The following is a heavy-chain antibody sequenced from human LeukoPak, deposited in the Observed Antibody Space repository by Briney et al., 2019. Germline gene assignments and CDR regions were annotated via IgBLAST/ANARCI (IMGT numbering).Heavy chain of an antibody. Sequence: SETLSLTCTVSGGSISSGGYYWSWIRQPPGKGLEWIGDIYHSGSTYYNPSLKSRVTISVDRSKNQFSLKLSSVTAADTAVYYCARDLRTVTTAGDAFDICGQGTMVTVSS. D-gene: IGHD4-11*01. V-gene: IGHV4-30-2*01. CDR1: GGSISSGGYY. CDR2: IYHSGST. J-gene: IGHJ3*02. CDR3: ARDLRTVTTAGDAFDI.